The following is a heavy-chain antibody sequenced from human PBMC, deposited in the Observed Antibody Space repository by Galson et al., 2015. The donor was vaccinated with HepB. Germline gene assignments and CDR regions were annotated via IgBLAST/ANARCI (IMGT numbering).Heavy chain of an antibody. J-gene: IGHJ3*02. CDR1: GFTFSSYA. CDR2: ISYDGSNK. CDR3: ARERGPNYYDSSGYYGAFDI. Sequence: CAASGFTFSSYAMHWVRQAPGKGLEWVAVISYDGSNKYYADSVKGRFTISRDNSKNTLYLQMNSLRAEDTAVYYCARERGPNYYDSSGYYGAFDIWGQGTMVTVSS. D-gene: IGHD3-22*01. V-gene: IGHV3-30-3*01.